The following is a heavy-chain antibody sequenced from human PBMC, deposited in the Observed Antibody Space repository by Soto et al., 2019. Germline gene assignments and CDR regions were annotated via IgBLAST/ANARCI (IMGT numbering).Heavy chain of an antibody. V-gene: IGHV3-13*01. J-gene: IGHJ6*02. CDR1: GFTFSSYD. D-gene: IGHD3-10*01. CDR3: ARGPGGSGSYPDYYYYYGMDV. Sequence: PGGSLRLSCAASGFTFSSYDMHWVRQATGKGLEWVSAIGTAGDTYYPGSVKGRFTISRENAKNSLYLQMNSLRAGDTAVYYCARGPGGSGSYPDYYYYYGMDVWGQGTTVTVSS. CDR2: IGTAGDT.